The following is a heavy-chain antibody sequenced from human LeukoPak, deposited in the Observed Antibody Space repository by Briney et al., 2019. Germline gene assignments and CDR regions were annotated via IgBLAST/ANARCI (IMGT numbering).Heavy chain of an antibody. Sequence: SETLSLTCTVSGGSISSYYWSWIRQPAGKGLEWIGRIYTSGSTNYNPSLKSRVTMSVDTSKNQFSLKLSSVTAADTAVYYCARDRGFAAGAYYYYGMDVWGQGTTVTVSS. V-gene: IGHV4-4*07. D-gene: IGHD2-15*01. CDR2: IYTSGST. J-gene: IGHJ6*02. CDR3: ARDRGFAAGAYYYYGMDV. CDR1: GGSISSYY.